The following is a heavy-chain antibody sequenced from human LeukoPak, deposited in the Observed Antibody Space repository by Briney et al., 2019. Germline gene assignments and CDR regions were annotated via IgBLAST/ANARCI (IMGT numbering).Heavy chain of an antibody. V-gene: IGHV4-59*01. CDR3: ARAIGYYYDSSGYPQTNLFDP. CDR2: IYYSGST. Sequence: PSETLSLTCTVSGGSISSYYWSWIRQPPGKGLEWIGYIYYSGSTNYNPSLKSRVTISVDTSKNQFSLKLSSVTAADTAVYYCARAIGYYYDSSGYPQTNLFDPWGQGTLVTVSS. J-gene: IGHJ5*02. CDR1: GGSISSYY. D-gene: IGHD3-22*01.